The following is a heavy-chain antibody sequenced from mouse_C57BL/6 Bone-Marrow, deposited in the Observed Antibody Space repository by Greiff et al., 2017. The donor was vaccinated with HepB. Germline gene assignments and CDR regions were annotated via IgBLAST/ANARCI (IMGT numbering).Heavy chain of an antibody. CDR3: ARHKRLRQRGFDY. V-gene: IGHV5-6*01. CDR2: ISSGGSYT. D-gene: IGHD2-4*01. Sequence: EVKLMESGGDLVKPGGSLKLSCAASGFTFSSYGMSWVRQTPDKRLEWVATISSGGSYTYYPDSVKGRFTISRDNAKNTLYLQMSSLKSEDTAMYYCARHKRLRQRGFDYWGQGTTLTVSS. CDR1: GFTFSSYG. J-gene: IGHJ2*01.